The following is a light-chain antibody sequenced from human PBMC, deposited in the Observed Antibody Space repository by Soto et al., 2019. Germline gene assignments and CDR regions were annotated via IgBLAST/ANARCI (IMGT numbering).Light chain of an antibody. Sequence: DIQLTQSPSFLSASVGDRVTITCRASQGIGSYLAWYQQKPGKAPKLLIYTASTLQSGVPSRFSGSGSGTEFTLTISSLQPEDFATYYCQHLNNYPPLTFGGGTKVDIK. CDR2: TAS. CDR1: QGIGSY. J-gene: IGKJ4*01. CDR3: QHLNNYPPLT. V-gene: IGKV1-9*01.